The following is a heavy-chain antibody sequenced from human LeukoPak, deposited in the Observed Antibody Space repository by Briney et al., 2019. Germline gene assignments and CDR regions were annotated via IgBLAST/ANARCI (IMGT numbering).Heavy chain of an antibody. CDR3: ARDLPTMVRGVPYYYYYYYMDV. CDR1: GFTFSSYE. D-gene: IGHD3-10*01. J-gene: IGHJ6*03. CDR2: ISSSGSTI. V-gene: IGHV3-48*03. Sequence: GGSLRLSCAASGFTFSSYEMNWVRQAPGKGLEWVSYISSSGSTIYYADSVKGRFTISRDNAKNSLYLQMNSLRAEDTAVYYCARDLPTMVRGVPYYYYYYYMDVWGKGTTVTISS.